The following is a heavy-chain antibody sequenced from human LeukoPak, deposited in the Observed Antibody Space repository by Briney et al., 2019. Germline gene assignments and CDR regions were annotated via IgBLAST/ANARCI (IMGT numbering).Heavy chain of an antibody. CDR1: GFTFRSYG. CDR2: IWDDGSNK. D-gene: IGHD4-17*01. Sequence: GGSLRLSCAASGFTFRSYGMHWVRQAPGKGLEWVAVIWDDGSNKYYADSVKGRFTISRDNSKNTLYPQMNSLRAEDTAVYSCAREAVTTPSFNYWGQGTLVTVSS. CDR3: AREAVTTPSFNY. J-gene: IGHJ4*02. V-gene: IGHV3-33*01.